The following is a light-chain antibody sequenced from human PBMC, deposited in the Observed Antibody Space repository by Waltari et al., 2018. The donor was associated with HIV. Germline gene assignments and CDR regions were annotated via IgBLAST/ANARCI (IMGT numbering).Light chain of an antibody. V-gene: IGKV3-20*01. CDR2: GTS. CDR3: QEFDDDSWS. Sequence: VLTQSPGTLSLAPGERATLSCRDSRSVGSTYLGWYQQKSGQPPRLLVYGTSNRVAGIPDRFSGSGSGTDFTLTISRLEPEDSAVYYCQEFDDDSWSFGHGTKVEIK. CDR1: RSVGSTY. J-gene: IGKJ1*01.